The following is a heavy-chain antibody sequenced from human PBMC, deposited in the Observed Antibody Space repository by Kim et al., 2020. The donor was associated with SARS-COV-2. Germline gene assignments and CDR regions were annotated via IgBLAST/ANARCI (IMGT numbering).Heavy chain of an antibody. V-gene: IGHV3-23*03. CDR3: AKKGTSFDY. CDR1: GFTFSSYA. D-gene: IGHD3-10*01. CDR2: IYSGGSST. Sequence: GGSLRLSCAASGFTFSSYAMSWVRQAPGKGLEWVSVIYSGGSSTYYADSVKGRFTISRDNSKNTLYLQMNSLRAEDTAVYYCAKKGTSFDYWGQGTLVTVSS. J-gene: IGHJ4*02.